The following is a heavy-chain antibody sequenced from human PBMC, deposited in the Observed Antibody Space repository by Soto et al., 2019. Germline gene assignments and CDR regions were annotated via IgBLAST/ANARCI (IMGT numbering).Heavy chain of an antibody. CDR3: ARGPILPGATSWLDP. J-gene: IGHJ5*02. Sequence: QVQLVQSGAEVKTPGSSVEVSCKASGGIFSSFSITWVRQVPGHGLEWMGGIIPMTGTPNYAEKFQGRLTLTADASTRTAYLVLSSLKSEATDVYYCARGPILPGATSWLDPWGQGTVVIVSS. CDR2: IIPMTGTP. CDR1: GGIFSSFS. V-gene: IGHV1-69*01. D-gene: IGHD2-2*01.